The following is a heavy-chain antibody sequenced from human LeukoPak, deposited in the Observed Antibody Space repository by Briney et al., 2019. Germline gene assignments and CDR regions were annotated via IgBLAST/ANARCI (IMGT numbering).Heavy chain of an antibody. Sequence: ASVKVSCKASGYTFTSYGISWVRQAPGQGLEWMGWISAYNGNTNYAQKLQGRVTMTTDASTSTAYMELRSLRSDDTAVYYCARDTGEWSSDAFDIWGQGTMVTVSS. CDR3: ARDTGEWSSDAFDI. CDR2: ISAYNGNT. J-gene: IGHJ3*02. V-gene: IGHV1-18*01. D-gene: IGHD3-3*01. CDR1: GYTFTSYG.